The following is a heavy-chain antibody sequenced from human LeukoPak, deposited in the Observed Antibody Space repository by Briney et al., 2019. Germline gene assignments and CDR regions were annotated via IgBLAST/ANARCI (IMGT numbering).Heavy chain of an antibody. CDR1: GYTVTSYG. CDR3: ARDKTDSSGWHPNWFDP. D-gene: IGHD6-19*01. Sequence: ASVKVSCKGSGYTVTSYGISWVRQAPGQGLEWMGWINAYNGNTNYAQKLQGRVTMTTVTSTSTAYMELRSLRSDDTAVYYCARDKTDSSGWHPNWFDPWGQGTLVTVSS. V-gene: IGHV1-18*04. J-gene: IGHJ5*02. CDR2: INAYNGNT.